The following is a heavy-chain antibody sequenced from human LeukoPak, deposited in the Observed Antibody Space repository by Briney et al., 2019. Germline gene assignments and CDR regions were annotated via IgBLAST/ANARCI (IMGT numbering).Heavy chain of an antibody. CDR2: INTDGSIT. V-gene: IGHV3-74*01. CDR1: GFSFSTYW. D-gene: IGHD6-13*01. J-gene: IGHJ4*02. CDR3: AKDLGSSWSVNYFDY. Sequence: GGSLRLSCAASGFSFSTYWMHWVRQAPGKGLVWVSRINTDGSITNYADSVKGRFTISRDNAKNTLYLQMNSLRAEDTAVYYCAKDLGSSWSVNYFDYWGQGTLVTVSS.